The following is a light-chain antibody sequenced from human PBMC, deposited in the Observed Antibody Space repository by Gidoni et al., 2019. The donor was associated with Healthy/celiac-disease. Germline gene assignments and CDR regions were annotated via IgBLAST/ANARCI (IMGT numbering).Light chain of an antibody. CDR2: RNH. J-gene: IGLJ1*01. CDR3: AAWDDSLVNYV. Sequence: QSVLTQPHSASGTPGQRVTISCSGSSSNIGSNYVYWYQQLPGTAPKLLSYRNHQRPSGVPGRFSGSKSGTSASLAISGLRSEDEADYYCAAWDDSLVNYVFGTGTKVTVL. CDR1: SSNIGSNY. V-gene: IGLV1-47*01.